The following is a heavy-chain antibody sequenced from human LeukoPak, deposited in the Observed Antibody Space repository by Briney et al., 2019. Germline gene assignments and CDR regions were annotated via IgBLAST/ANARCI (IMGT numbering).Heavy chain of an antibody. J-gene: IGHJ4*02. CDR1: GGSISGSDYY. CDR3: ARHHYDFWSGYRALDY. CDR2: IFYGGST. V-gene: IGHV4-39*01. D-gene: IGHD3-3*01. Sequence: SETLSLTCTVSGGSISGSDYYWGWIRQAPGKGLEWIGSIFYGGSTYYNPSLKSRVTISVDTSKNQFSLKLSSVTAADTAVYYCARHHYDFWSGYRALDYWGQGTLVTVSS.